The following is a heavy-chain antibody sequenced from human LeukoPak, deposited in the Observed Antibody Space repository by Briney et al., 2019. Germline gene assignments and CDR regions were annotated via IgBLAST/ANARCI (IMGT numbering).Heavy chain of an antibody. CDR2: INHSGST. J-gene: IGHJ4*02. CDR3: ARAYQD. CDR1: GGSFSGYY. D-gene: IGHD2-2*01. V-gene: IGHV4-34*01. Sequence: SETLSVTCAVYGGSFSGYYWSWIRQPPGKGLEWIGEINHSGSTNYNPSLKSRVTISVDTSKNQFSLKLSSVTAADTAVYYCARAYQDWGQGTLVTVSS.